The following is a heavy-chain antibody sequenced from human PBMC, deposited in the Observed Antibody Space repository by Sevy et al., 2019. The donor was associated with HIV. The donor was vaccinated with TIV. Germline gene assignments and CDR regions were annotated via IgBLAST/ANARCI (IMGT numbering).Heavy chain of an antibody. CDR1: GFTFNTYW. J-gene: IGHJ4*02. D-gene: IGHD1-1*01. Sequence: GGSLSLSCAASGFTFNTYWMSWVRQSPEKGLEWVANINLDGSEKFYGDSVKGRFTVSRDNTKNLLFLQMNSLRGEDTAMYFCARNNAGGNPWVHWGQGTLVTVSS. V-gene: IGHV3-7*01. CDR3: ARNNAGGNPWVH. CDR2: INLDGSEK.